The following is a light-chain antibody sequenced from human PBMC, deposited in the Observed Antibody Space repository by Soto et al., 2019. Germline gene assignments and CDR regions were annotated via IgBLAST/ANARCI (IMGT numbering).Light chain of an antibody. CDR1: SSDVGGYNY. Sequence: QSALTQPASVSGSHGQSITISCTGTSSDVGGYNYVSWYQQHPGKAPKRMIYEVSNRPSGVSNRFSGSKSGNTASLTISGLQAEDEADYYCSSYTSSSTPYVFGTGTKLTVL. CDR2: EVS. V-gene: IGLV2-14*01. J-gene: IGLJ1*01. CDR3: SSYTSSSTPYV.